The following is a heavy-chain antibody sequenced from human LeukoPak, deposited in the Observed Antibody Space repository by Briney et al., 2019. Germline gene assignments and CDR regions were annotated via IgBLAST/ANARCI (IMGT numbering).Heavy chain of an antibody. Sequence: SGTLSLTCAVSGGSISSSNWWSWVRQPPGKGLEWIGSIYYSGSTYYNPSLKSRVTISVDTSKNHFSLRLNSVTAADTAVYYCARLVLSYGNAFDHWGQGTLVTVSS. D-gene: IGHD3-16*01. J-gene: IGHJ4*02. CDR3: ARLVLSYGNAFDH. CDR2: IYYSGST. CDR1: GGSISSSNW. V-gene: IGHV4-4*02.